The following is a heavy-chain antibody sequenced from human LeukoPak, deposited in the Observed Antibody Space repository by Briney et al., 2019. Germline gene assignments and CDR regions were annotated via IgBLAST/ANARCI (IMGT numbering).Heavy chain of an antibody. V-gene: IGHV3-30*04. Sequence: PGGSLRLSCAASGFTFSSYAMHWVRQAPGKGLEWVAVISYDGSNKYYADSVKGRFTISRDNSKNTLYLQMNSLRAEDTAVYYCAREWTRYSSSWWSCWFDPWGQGTLVTVSS. J-gene: IGHJ5*02. CDR1: GFTFSSYA. CDR2: ISYDGSNK. D-gene: IGHD6-13*01. CDR3: AREWTRYSSSWWSCWFDP.